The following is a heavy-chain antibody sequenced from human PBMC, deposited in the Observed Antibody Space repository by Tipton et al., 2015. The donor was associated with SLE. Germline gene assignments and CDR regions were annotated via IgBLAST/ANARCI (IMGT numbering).Heavy chain of an antibody. CDR3: ATYRSSWTRFDY. D-gene: IGHD6-13*01. V-gene: IGHV4-61*09. CDR1: GVSLTSGTYY. J-gene: IGHJ4*02. CDR2: IYTSGST. Sequence: TLSLTCTVSGVSLTSGTYYWGWIRQPAGKGLEWIGHIYTSGSTSYNPSLRSRVTISVDTSKNQFSLKLSSVTAADTAVYYCATYRSSWTRFDYWGQGTLVTVSS.